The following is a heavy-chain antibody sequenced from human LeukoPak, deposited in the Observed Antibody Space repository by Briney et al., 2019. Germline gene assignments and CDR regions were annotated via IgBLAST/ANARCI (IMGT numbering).Heavy chain of an antibody. J-gene: IGHJ3*02. D-gene: IGHD2-15*01. V-gene: IGHV4-59*10. CDR2: IYTSGST. CDR3: ARIVCYAGSCYHDAFDI. Sequence: SETLSLTCAVYGGSFSGYYWSWIRQPAGKGLECIGRIYTSGSTNYNPSLKSRVTISVDTSKNQFSLKLSSVTAADTAVYYCARIVCYAGSCYHDAFDIWGQGTMVTVSS. CDR1: GGSFSGYY.